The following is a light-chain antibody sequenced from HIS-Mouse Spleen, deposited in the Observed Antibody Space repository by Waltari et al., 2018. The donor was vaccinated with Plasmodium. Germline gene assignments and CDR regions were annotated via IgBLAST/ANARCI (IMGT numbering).Light chain of an antibody. V-gene: IGKV1-39*01. J-gene: IGKJ2*01. CDR2: AAS. Sequence: DIQMTQSPSSLSASVGDRVTITCRASQSISSYLNWYQQKPGKAPKLLIYAASSFQSGVPSRFSGSGSGTDFTLTISSLQPEDFATYYCQQSYSTPPYTVGQGTKLEIK. CDR3: QQSYSTPPYT. CDR1: QSISSY.